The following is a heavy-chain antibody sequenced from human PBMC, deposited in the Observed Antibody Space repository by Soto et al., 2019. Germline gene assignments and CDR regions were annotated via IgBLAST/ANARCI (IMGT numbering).Heavy chain of an antibody. D-gene: IGHD6-19*01. CDR3: ARDGIAVADDSYYGLYV. V-gene: IGHV1-18*01. CDR1: GYTFTRNG. CDR2: ISVYNGNT. J-gene: IGHJ6*02. Sequence: ASVKVSCKAFGYTFTRNGISWVRQAPGQGLEWMGWISVYNGNTNYAQKFQGRVTMTTDTSTSTAYMELRSLRSDDTAVYYCARDGIAVADDSYYGLYVWGQATTVTVSS.